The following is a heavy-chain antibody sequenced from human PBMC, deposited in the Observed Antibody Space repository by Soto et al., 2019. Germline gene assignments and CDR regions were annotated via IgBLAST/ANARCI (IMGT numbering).Heavy chain of an antibody. Sequence: EVQLVQSGAEVKEPGESLKISCKGSGYTFTRYWIGWLRQMPGKGLEWMGIIYAGDSETRYSPSFQGQVTISADKSISTVYLQWSSLKASDTAMYYCARRQVWFGELLHAFDIWGQGTMVTVSS. CDR2: IYAGDSET. CDR3: ARRQVWFGELLHAFDI. CDR1: GYTFTRYW. J-gene: IGHJ3*02. D-gene: IGHD3-10*01. V-gene: IGHV5-51*03.